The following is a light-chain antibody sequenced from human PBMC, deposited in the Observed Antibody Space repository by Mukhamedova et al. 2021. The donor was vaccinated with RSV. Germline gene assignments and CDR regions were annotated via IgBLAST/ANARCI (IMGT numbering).Light chain of an antibody. J-gene: IGKJ5*01. Sequence: WYQRRVHGAAPKLLIYDASNLETGVPSRFSGSGSGTDFTFTISSLQPEDIATYYCQQYDNLITFGQGTRLEIK. CDR3: QQYDNLIT. V-gene: IGKV1-33*01. CDR2: DAS.